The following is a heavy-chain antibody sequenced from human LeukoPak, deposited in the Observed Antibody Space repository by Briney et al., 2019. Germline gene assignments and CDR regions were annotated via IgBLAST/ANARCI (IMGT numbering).Heavy chain of an antibody. J-gene: IGHJ4*02. Sequence: SETLSLTCTVSGGSVNSGSYYWNWIRQPPGKGLEWIGYIYYRGSTNYNPSLKSRATISVDTSKNQFSLRLSSVTAADTAVYYCARYEYDNRAYYPFDYWGQGALVTVSS. CDR1: GGSVNSGSYY. CDR2: IYYRGST. D-gene: IGHD3-22*01. V-gene: IGHV4-61*01. CDR3: ARYEYDNRAYYPFDY.